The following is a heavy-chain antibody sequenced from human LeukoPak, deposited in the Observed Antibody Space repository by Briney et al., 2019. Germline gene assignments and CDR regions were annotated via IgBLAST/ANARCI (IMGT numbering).Heavy chain of an antibody. J-gene: IGHJ5*02. V-gene: IGHV4-39*01. CDR1: VGSIRGSSYY. Sequence: SETLSLTCTVSVGSIRGSSYYWGWIRQPPGKGLERIGSVHYSGSTYDNPSLKSRVTISVDTSKNQFSLKLISVTAADTAVYYCARRSTVAGRGRFDPWGQGTLVTVSS. CDR3: ARRSTVAGRGRFDP. CDR2: VHYSGST. D-gene: IGHD6-19*01.